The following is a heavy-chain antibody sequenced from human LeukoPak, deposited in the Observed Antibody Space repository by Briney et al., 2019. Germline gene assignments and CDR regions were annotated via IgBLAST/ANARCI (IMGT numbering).Heavy chain of an antibody. Sequence: SETLPLTCTVSGGSISSSSYYWSWIRQPPGKGLEWIGYIYYSGSTNYNPSLKSRVTISVDTSKNQFSLKLSSVTAADTAVYYCARATILPYFDYWGQGTLVTVSS. CDR2: IYYSGST. CDR1: GGSISSSSYY. D-gene: IGHD5-12*01. CDR3: ARATILPYFDY. V-gene: IGHV4-61*01. J-gene: IGHJ4*02.